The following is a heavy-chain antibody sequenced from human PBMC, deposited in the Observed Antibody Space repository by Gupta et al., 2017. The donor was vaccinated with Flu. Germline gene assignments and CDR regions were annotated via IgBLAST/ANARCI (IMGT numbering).Heavy chain of an antibody. Sequence: QVQLVESGGGGAQPGRSLRPPWAASGFTFSTHAMHWFRQAPGKGLEWVAVISYDETTKYYADSVKGRFTISRDNSKNTLYLQVNSLRAEDAAVYYCAKDYLSDLIHFFDYWGQGTLVTVSS. D-gene: IGHD2-8*01. V-gene: IGHV3-30*18. CDR2: ISYDETTK. CDR3: AKDYLSDLIHFFDY. CDR1: GFTFSTHA. J-gene: IGHJ4*02.